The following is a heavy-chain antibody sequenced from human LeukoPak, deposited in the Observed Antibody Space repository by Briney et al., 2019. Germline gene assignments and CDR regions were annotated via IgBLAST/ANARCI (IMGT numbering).Heavy chain of an antibody. J-gene: IGHJ4*02. CDR3: AIRPLGYCSGGTCRDY. CDR1: GVSSSSHY. V-gene: IGHV4-59*11. D-gene: IGHD2-15*01. Sequence: PSETLSLTCTVSGVSSSSHYWTWIRQPPGKGLEWIGCVHYSGGTKYNPSFNSRVTISLDTSKNQFSLRLSSVTAADTAVYYCAIRPLGYCSGGTCRDYWGQGTLVAVPS. CDR2: VHYSGGT.